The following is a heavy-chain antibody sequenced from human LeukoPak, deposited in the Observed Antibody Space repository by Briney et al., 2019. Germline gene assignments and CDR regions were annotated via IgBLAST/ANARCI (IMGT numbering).Heavy chain of an antibody. CDR2: IDNSGNYI. CDR3: ARRRDPYSSGWYGDY. D-gene: IGHD6-19*01. V-gene: IGHV3-21*04. Sequence: GGSLRLSCAASGFHFSSYAMNWVRQAPGKGLEWVSSIDNSGNYIYYGDSVKGRFTISRDNAKNSLYLQMNSLRAEDTALYYCARRRDPYSSGWYGDYWGQGTLVTVSS. CDR1: GFHFSSYA. J-gene: IGHJ4*02.